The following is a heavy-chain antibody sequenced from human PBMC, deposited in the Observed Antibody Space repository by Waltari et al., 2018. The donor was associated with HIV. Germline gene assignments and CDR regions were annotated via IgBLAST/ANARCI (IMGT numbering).Heavy chain of an antibody. CDR1: GGSISSYY. V-gene: IGHV4-59*01. CDR2: IYYSGGT. D-gene: IGHD4-17*01. Sequence: QVQLQESGPGLVKPSETLSLTCTVSGGSISSYYWSWIRQPPGKGLEWIGYIYYSGGTNYNPPLKRRVTIPVTTSKNQFSLKLSFVTAADTAVYYCARHTILNDYGDYVKGRGMDVWGQGTTVTVSS. J-gene: IGHJ6*02. CDR3: ARHTILNDYGDYVKGRGMDV.